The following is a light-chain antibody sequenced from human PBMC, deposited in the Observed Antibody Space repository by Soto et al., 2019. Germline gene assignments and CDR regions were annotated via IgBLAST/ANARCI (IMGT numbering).Light chain of an antibody. J-gene: IGKJ2*01. Sequence: DIQMTQSPSTLSASVGDRVTITCRARQRINYWLARYQQKPGKAPKLLIYKASTLQTGVQSRFSDTGPGTELTPTISSLQPDDFATYYCQQYKSYSLYTFGQGTKLQIK. CDR2: KAS. V-gene: IGKV1-5*03. CDR1: QRINYW. CDR3: QQYKSYSLYT.